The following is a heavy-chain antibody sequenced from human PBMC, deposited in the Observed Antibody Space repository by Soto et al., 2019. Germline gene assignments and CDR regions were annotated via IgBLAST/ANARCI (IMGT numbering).Heavy chain of an antibody. CDR1: GVTFSSYS. Sequence: GSLMLSCAASGVTFSSYSMNWVRQAPGKGLEWVSSISSSSSYIYYADSVKGRFTISRDNAKNSLYLQMNSLRAEDTAVYYCVRELYSSSDSRSFDYWGQGTLVTVSS. V-gene: IGHV3-21*01. J-gene: IGHJ4*02. CDR2: ISSSSSYI. CDR3: VRELYSSSDSRSFDY. D-gene: IGHD6-13*01.